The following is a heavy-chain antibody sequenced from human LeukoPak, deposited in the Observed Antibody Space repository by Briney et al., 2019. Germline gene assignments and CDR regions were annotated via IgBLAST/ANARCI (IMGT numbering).Heavy chain of an antibody. CDR2: ISSSGGTI. D-gene: IGHD2-2*01. V-gene: IGHV3-48*03. CDR1: GFTFSSYE. J-gene: IGHJ6*02. CDR3: ARDLSYCTITSCSYYYYGMDV. Sequence: GGSLRLSWSASGFTFSSYEMNWVRQAPGKGLEWVSYISSSGGTIYYADSVKGRFTISRDNAKNSLYLQMNSLRAEDTAVYYCARDLSYCTITSCSYYYYGMDVWGQGTTVTVSS.